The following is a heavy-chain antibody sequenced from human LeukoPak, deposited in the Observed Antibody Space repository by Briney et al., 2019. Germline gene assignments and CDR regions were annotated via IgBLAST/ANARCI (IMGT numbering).Heavy chain of an antibody. CDR3: ARDRDSGYDLFNWFDP. Sequence: GGSLRLSCAASGFTFGDYGMSWVRQGPGKGLEWVSGIKWNGVSTGYADSVKGRFTISRDNAKNSLYLEMNSLRAEDTALYYCARDRDSGYDLFNWFDPWGQGTLVTVSS. D-gene: IGHD5-12*01. J-gene: IGHJ5*02. V-gene: IGHV3-20*04. CDR2: IKWNGVST. CDR1: GFTFGDYG.